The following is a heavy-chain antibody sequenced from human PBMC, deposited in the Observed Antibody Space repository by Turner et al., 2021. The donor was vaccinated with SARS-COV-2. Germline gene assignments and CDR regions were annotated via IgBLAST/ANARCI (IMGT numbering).Heavy chain of an antibody. CDR2: IYYSGRT. Sequence: QAQLQESGPGLVEPSQTLSLTYTVSGVSIDNRCYYWSWIGQHPGKGLQWLGFIYYSGRTYYNPSLKSRVSISIDTTKSLFSLKLSAVTAADTAIYYCARVVVVVAPALNWFDPWGQGTLVTVSS. CDR3: ARVVVVVAPALNWFDP. CDR1: GVSIDNRCYY. V-gene: IGHV4-31*03. J-gene: IGHJ5*02. D-gene: IGHD2-2*01.